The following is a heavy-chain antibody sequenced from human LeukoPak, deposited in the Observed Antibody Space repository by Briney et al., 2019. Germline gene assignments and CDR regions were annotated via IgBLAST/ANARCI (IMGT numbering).Heavy chain of an antibody. V-gene: IGHV4-31*03. D-gene: IGHD4-11*01. CDR1: GGSISSGGYY. CDR2: IYYSGST. J-gene: IGHJ4*02. Sequence: SETLSLTCTVSGGSISSGGYYWSWIRQHPGKGLEWIGYIYYSGSTCYNPSLKSRVTMSVDTSKNQFSLKLSSVTAADTAVYYCARPQRYSNYALDYWGQGTLVTVSS. CDR3: ARPQRYSNYALDY.